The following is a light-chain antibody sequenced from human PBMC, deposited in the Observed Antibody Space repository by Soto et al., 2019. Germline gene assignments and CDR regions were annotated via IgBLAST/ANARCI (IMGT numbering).Light chain of an antibody. CDR2: DVS. CDR3: SSYTTSNTRQIV. Sequence: QSALTPPASLSGSPGQSITISCTGTSSDVGGYNYVSWYQQHPGKAPKFMIYDVSNRHSGVSNRFSGSKSGNTASLTISGLQAEDETDYYCSSYTTSNTRQIVFGTGTKVTVL. V-gene: IGLV2-14*01. J-gene: IGLJ1*01. CDR1: SSDVGGYNY.